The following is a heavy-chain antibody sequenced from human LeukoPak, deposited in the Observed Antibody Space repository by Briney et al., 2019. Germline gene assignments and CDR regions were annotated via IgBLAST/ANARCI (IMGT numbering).Heavy chain of an antibody. J-gene: IGHJ4*02. V-gene: IGHV3-30*03. CDR1: GLIFSDAW. CDR2: ISYDGSNK. CDR3: AINGR. Sequence: AGGSLRLSCAASGLIFSDAWMGWVRQAPGKGLEWVAVISYDGSNKYYADSVKGRFTISRDNSKNTLYLQMNSLRAEDTAVYYCAINGRWGQGTLVTVSS. D-gene: IGHD2-8*01.